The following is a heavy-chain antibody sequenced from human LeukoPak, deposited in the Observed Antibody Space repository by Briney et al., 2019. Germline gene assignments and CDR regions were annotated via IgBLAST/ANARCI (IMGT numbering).Heavy chain of an antibody. CDR3: AKRGSGSYYKLDY. J-gene: IGHJ4*02. D-gene: IGHD3-10*01. CDR2: ISGSGGST. V-gene: IGHV3-23*01. Sequence: PGGSLRLSCAASGCTFSSYAMIWVRQAPGKGLEWVSAISGSGGSTYYADSVKGRFTISRDNSKNTLYLQMNSLRAEDTAVYYCAKRGSGSYYKLDYWGQGTLVTVSS. CDR1: GCTFSSYA.